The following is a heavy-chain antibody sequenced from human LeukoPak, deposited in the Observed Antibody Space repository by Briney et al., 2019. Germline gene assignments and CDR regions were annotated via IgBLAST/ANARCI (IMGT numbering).Heavy chain of an antibody. J-gene: IGHJ4*02. V-gene: IGHV4-59*01. CDR1: GGSISRNY. D-gene: IGHD1-26*01. Sequence: SETLSLTCTVSGGSISRNYWNWIREPPGKGLEWIGYISQSGGTNYNPSLKSRVTISVDTSKNQFSLKVSSVTAADTAVYYCARGILGATKEEAFWGQGSLVTVSS. CDR2: ISQSGGT. CDR3: ARGILGATKEEAF.